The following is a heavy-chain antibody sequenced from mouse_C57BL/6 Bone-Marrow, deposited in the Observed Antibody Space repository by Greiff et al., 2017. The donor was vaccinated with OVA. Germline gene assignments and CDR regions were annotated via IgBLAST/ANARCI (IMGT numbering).Heavy chain of an antibody. CDR2: IDPENGDT. Sequence: VQLQQSGAELVRPGASVKLSCTASGFNIKDDYMHWVKQRPEQGLEWIGWIDPENGDTEYASKFQGKATITADTSSNPAYLQLSSLTSEDTAVYYCTTQGDAMDYWGQGTSVTVSS. CDR3: TTQGDAMDY. CDR1: GFNIKDDY. V-gene: IGHV14-4*01. J-gene: IGHJ4*01.